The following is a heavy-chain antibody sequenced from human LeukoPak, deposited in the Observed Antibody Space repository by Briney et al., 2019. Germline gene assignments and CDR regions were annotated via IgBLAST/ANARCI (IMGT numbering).Heavy chain of an antibody. J-gene: IGHJ4*02. CDR3: ARPTVTSGYYPI. V-gene: IGHV3-53*01. CDR1: GFIVSSIY. Sequence: PGGSLRLSCAASGFIVSSIYMSWVRQAPGKGLEWVSVIYSGGGTDYAESVKGRFTISRDTSKNTLYLQMNSLRAEDTAVYFCARPTVTSGYYPIRGQGTLVTVSS. D-gene: IGHD3-22*01. CDR2: IYSGGGT.